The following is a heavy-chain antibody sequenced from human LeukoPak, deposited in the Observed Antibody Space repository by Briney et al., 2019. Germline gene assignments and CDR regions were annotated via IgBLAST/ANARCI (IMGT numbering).Heavy chain of an antibody. CDR1: GGSINNYY. Sequence: SETLSLTCTVSGGSINNYYWSWIRQPPGKGLEWIGYIHHSGITDYNPSLRSRVTMSVDTSKNQFSLKLSSVTAADTAVYYCARVSGNYYRWFDSWGQGTLVTVSS. V-gene: IGHV4-59*01. CDR3: ARVSGNYYRWFDS. D-gene: IGHD1-26*01. J-gene: IGHJ5*01. CDR2: IHHSGIT.